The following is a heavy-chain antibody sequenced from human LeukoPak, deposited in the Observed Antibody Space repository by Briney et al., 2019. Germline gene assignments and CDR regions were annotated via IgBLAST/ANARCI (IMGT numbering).Heavy chain of an antibody. J-gene: IGHJ5*02. V-gene: IGHV1-2*04. CDR2: INPNSGGT. Sequence: GSSVKVSCKASGYTFTGYYMHWVRQAPGQGLEWMGWINPNSGGTNYAQKFQGWVTMTRDTSISTAYMELSRLRSDDTAVYYCARAPDSSGLWWFDPWGQGTLVTVSS. D-gene: IGHD3-22*01. CDR1: GYTFTGYY. CDR3: ARAPDSSGLWWFDP.